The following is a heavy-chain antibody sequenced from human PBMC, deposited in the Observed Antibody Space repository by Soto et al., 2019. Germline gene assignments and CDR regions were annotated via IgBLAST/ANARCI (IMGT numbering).Heavy chain of an antibody. V-gene: IGHV4-4*02. CDR3: ARDLGTAAGFDS. J-gene: IGHJ4*02. Sequence: XETLSLSCAVSGGSISSNHWWTWVRQPPGKGLEWIVEIYHSGSTNYNPSLKSRVTISVDKSKNQVSLKLSSVTAADTAVYYCARDLGTAAGFDSWGQGALVTVSS. D-gene: IGHD6-13*01. CDR1: GGSISSNHW. CDR2: IYHSGST.